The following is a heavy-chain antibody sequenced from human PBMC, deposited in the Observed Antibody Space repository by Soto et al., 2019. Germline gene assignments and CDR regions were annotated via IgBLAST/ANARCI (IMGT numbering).Heavy chain of an antibody. CDR3: VRRSPEDAFDI. Sequence: PSETLSLTCAVSGGSIISDGYSWSWIRQPPGKGLQWIGHIYEGGNTYYTPSLESRVAISTDKSKNQFSLRLSSVTDADTAVYYCVRRSPEDAFDIWGQGTMVTVSS. CDR2: IYEGGNT. CDR1: GGSIISDGYS. V-gene: IGHV4-30-2*01. J-gene: IGHJ3*02.